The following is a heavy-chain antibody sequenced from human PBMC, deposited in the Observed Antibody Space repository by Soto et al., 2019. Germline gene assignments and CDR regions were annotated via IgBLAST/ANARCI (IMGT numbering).Heavy chain of an antibody. J-gene: IGHJ6*02. D-gene: IGHD5-12*01. CDR3: ARGIQWRYGMDV. V-gene: IGHV3-74*01. CDR1: GFAFDSHW. Sequence: EVQLVESGGGLVPPGGSLRLSCAAAGFAFDSHWMHWVRQAPGKGLVWVSRINGDGSSTFYADSVKGRFTISRDNARNTVYLQMNSLRAEDTAVYYCARGIQWRYGMDVWGQGTTVTVSS. CDR2: INGDGSST.